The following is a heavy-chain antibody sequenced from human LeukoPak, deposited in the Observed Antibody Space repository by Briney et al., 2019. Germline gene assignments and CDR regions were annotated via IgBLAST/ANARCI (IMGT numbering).Heavy chain of an antibody. V-gene: IGHV1-2*02. J-gene: IGHJ4*02. Sequence: ASMKVSCKASGYTFTGYYIHWVRQAPGQGLEWTGWINPNNGDTNFDPKFQGRLTLSRDTSISTAYMELGRLRSDDTAVYYCARIKWSAANDWGQGTLVSVSS. CDR2: INPNNGDT. CDR1: GYTFTGYY. CDR3: ARIKWSAAND. D-gene: IGHD6-13*01.